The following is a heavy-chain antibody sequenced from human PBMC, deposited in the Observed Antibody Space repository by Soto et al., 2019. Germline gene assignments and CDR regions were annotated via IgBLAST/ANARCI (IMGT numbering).Heavy chain of an antibody. CDR3: ARDWFGIDY. V-gene: IGHV1-18*01. D-gene: IGHD3-16*01. Sequence: QVQLVQSGAEVKKPGASVKVSCKASGYTFTSYGISWVRKAPGQGLEWMGWINPYNGNTNYAQKLQGRVTMTPDTSTNTAYMELRRLRSDDTAVYYCARDWFGIDYWGQATLVTVSS. CDR1: GYTFTSYG. J-gene: IGHJ4*02. CDR2: INPYNGNT.